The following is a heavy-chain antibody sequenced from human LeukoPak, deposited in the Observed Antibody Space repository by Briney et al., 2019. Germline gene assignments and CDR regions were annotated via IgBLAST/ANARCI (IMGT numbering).Heavy chain of an antibody. Sequence: SVKVSCKASGGTFSSYAISWVRQAPGQGLEWMGGIIPIFGTANYAQKFQGRVTVTTDESTSTAYMEPSSLRSEDTAVYYCANEGYYYDSSGYLDYWGQGTLVTVSS. D-gene: IGHD3-22*01. CDR3: ANEGYYYDSSGYLDY. V-gene: IGHV1-69*05. J-gene: IGHJ4*02. CDR2: IIPIFGTA. CDR1: GGTFSSYA.